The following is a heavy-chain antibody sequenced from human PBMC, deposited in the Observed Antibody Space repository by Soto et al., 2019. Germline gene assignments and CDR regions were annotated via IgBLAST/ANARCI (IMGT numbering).Heavy chain of an antibody. J-gene: IGHJ4*02. V-gene: IGHV3-21*01. CDR1: GFTFSGYS. Sequence: GGSLRLSCAASGFTFSGYSMNWVRQAPGKGLEWVSSISSTTNYIYYADSMKGRFTVSRDNAKNSVYLDMNSLSAEDTAVYYCARESEDLTSNFDYWGQGTLVTVSS. CDR2: ISSTTNYI. CDR3: ARESEDLTSNFDY.